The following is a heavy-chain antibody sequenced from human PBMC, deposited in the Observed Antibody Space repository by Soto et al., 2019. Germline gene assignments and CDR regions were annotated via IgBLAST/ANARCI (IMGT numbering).Heavy chain of an antibody. V-gene: IGHV3-33*01. CDR1: GFTFSSYG. CDR2: IWYDGSNK. CDR3: ASYDFWSGYNRYYYGMDV. D-gene: IGHD3-3*01. Sequence: GGSLRLSCAASGFTFSSYGMHWVRQAPGKGLEWVAVIWYDGSNKYYADSVKGRFTISRDNSKNTLYLQMNSLRAEDTAVYYCASYDFWSGYNRYYYGMDVWGQGTTVTVSS. J-gene: IGHJ6*02.